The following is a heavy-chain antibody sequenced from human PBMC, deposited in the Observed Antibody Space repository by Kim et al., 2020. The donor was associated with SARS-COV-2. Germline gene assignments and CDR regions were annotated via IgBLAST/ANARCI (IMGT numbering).Heavy chain of an antibody. Sequence: SETLSLTCTVSGGSISSGGYYWSRIPQHPGKGLEWIGYIYYSGSTYYNPSLKSRVTISVDTTKNQLSLKLSAVTAADTAVYYCAREGSSGRFDSWGQGTLVTVSS. CDR1: GGSISSGGYY. V-gene: IGHV4-31*03. J-gene: IGHJ4*02. CDR3: AREGSSGRFDS. CDR2: IYYSGST. D-gene: IGHD1-26*01.